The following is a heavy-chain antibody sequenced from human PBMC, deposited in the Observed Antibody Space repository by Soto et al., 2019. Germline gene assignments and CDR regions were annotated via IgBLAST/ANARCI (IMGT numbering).Heavy chain of an antibody. CDR2: IIPIFGTA. Sequence: GASVKVSCKASGGTCSSYAISWVLQAPGQGLEWMGGIIPIFGTANYAQKFQGRVTITADESTSTAYMELSSLRSEDTAVYYCASLRTTTVGECYYYYGMDVWGQGTTVTVSS. V-gene: IGHV1-69*13. D-gene: IGHD4-17*01. J-gene: IGHJ6*02. CDR1: GGTCSSYA. CDR3: ASLRTTTVGECYYYYGMDV.